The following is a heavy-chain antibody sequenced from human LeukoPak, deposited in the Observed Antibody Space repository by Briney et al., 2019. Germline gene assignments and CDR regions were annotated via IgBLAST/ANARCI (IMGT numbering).Heavy chain of an antibody. J-gene: IGHJ4*02. D-gene: IGHD6-19*01. CDR3: AREGDDLAVAGFDY. CDR1: GFTFSSYA. V-gene: IGHV3-30-3*01. Sequence: GKSLRLSCAASGFTFSSYAMHWVRQAPGKGLEWVAVISYDGSNKYYADSVKGRFTISRDNSKNTLYLQMNSLRAEDTAVYYCAREGDDLAVAGFDYWGQGTLVTVSS. CDR2: ISYDGSNK.